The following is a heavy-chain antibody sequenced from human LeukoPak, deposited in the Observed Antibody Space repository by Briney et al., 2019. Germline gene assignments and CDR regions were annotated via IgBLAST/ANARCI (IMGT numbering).Heavy chain of an antibody. J-gene: IGHJ4*02. CDR2: INPNSGVT. Sequence: ASVKVSCKASGYTFTGYYIHWVRQAPGQGLEWMGWINPNSGVTNYEQKFQGRVTMARVTSISTAYMELNSLSSDDTAGYYCARGAHASGLYGDFDYWGQGTLVTVSS. D-gene: IGHD6-19*01. V-gene: IGHV1-2*02. CDR3: ARGAHASGLYGDFDY. CDR1: GYTFTGYY.